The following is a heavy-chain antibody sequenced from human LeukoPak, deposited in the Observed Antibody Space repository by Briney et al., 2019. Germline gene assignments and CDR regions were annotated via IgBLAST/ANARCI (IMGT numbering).Heavy chain of an antibody. V-gene: IGHV4-38-2*01. J-gene: IGHJ3*02. CDR1: GYSISSGYY. CDR3: AHKDYGDDDAFDI. D-gene: IGHD4-17*01. Sequence: SETLSLTCAVSGYSISSGYYWVWIRQTPGKGLEWIGSIYRSGSTNYNPSLKSRVTISVDTSKNQFSLKVNSVTAADTALYYCAHKDYGDDDAFDIWGQGTMVTVSS. CDR2: IYRSGST.